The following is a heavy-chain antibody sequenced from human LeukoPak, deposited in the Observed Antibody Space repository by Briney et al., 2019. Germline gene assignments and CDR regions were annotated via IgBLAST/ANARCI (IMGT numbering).Heavy chain of an antibody. CDR2: MSGAT. CDR3: AREAVTRNYFDY. D-gene: IGHD4-17*01. V-gene: IGHV3-23*01. CDR1: GFTLSNYV. J-gene: IGHJ4*02. Sequence: GGSLRLSCAASGFTLSNYVMSWVRQAPGKGLEWVSSMSGATYYADSVKGRFTISRDNSKNTLYLQMNSLRAEDTAVYYCAREAVTRNYFDYWGQGTLVTVSS.